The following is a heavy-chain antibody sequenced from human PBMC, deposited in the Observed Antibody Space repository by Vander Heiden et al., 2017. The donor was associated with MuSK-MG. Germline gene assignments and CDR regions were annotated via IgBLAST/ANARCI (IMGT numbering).Heavy chain of an antibody. Sequence: QLQLQESGPGLVKPSETLSLTCTVSGGSFSSSSYSWGWLRQPPGKGLEWIGSIYYSGSTYYNPSLKSRVTISVDTSKNQFSLKLSSVTAADTAVYYCARHVRRQQLAQDYWGQGTLVTVSS. CDR3: ARHVRRQQLAQDY. CDR2: IYYSGST. D-gene: IGHD6-13*01. V-gene: IGHV4-39*01. J-gene: IGHJ4*02. CDR1: GGSFSSSSYS.